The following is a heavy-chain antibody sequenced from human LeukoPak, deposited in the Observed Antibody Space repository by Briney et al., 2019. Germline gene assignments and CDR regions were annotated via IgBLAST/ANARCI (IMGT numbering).Heavy chain of an antibody. CDR1: GGSISSYY. V-gene: IGHV4-59*01. CDR3: ARVSTLQYYYYMDV. CDR2: IYHSGST. Sequence: PSETLSLTCTVSGGSISSYYWSWIRQPPGKGLECIGYIYHSGSTNYNPSLKSRVTISVDTSNKQLSLKLSSVTAADTAVYYCARVSTLQYYYYMDVWGKGTTVTVSS. J-gene: IGHJ6*03.